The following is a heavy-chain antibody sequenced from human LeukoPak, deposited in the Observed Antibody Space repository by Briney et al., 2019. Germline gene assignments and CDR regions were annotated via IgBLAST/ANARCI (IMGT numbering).Heavy chain of an antibody. CDR2: INPDTGGK. Sequence: GASVKVSCKASGYTFTNSHINWVRQASGQGLEWMTWINPDTGGKGYARKFQDRVTITTDTSISTAYMELSSLSSEDTAVYFCARTTSITASGYDYWGQGTLVTVSS. CDR1: GYTFTNSH. CDR3: ARTTSITASGYDY. J-gene: IGHJ4*02. D-gene: IGHD1-20*01. V-gene: IGHV1-8*03.